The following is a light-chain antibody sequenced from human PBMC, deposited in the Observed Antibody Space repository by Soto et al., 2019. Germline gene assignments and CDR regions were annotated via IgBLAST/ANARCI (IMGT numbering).Light chain of an antibody. J-gene: IGKJ1*01. CDR2: GAS. CDR3: QQYDNSPWT. Sequence: EIGLRQSPGTMSLSPGERATLSCRASQSVSSSYLAWYQQKPGQAPRLLIYGASSRATGIPDRFSGSGSGTDFTLTISRLEPEDFAVYYCQQYDNSPWTFGQGTKVEIK. CDR1: QSVSSSY. V-gene: IGKV3-20*01.